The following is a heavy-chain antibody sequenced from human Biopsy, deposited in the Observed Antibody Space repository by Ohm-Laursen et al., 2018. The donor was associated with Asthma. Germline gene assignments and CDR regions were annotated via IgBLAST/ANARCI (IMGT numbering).Heavy chain of an antibody. D-gene: IGHD6-19*01. CDR1: RFTYE. J-gene: IGHJ4*02. V-gene: IGHV3-30-3*01. CDR2: ISYDGSSI. CDR3: VREGVAGTHIED. Sequence: SLRPSCTASRFTYEMHWVRQAPGKGLEWVAVISYDGSSIYYADSVKGRFTISRDNSKNTLSLQMNSLTAEDTAVYYCVREGVAGTHIEDWGQGTLVTVPS.